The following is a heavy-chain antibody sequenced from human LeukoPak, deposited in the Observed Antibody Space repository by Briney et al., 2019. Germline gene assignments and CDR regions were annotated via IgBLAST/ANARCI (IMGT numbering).Heavy chain of an antibody. CDR2: ISGSGGST. V-gene: IGHV3-23*01. D-gene: IGHD3-22*01. CDR3: AKSGPWDYYDSSGYYD. J-gene: IGHJ4*02. CDR1: GFTFSSYA. Sequence: GGSLRLSCAASGFTFSSYAMSWVRQAPGKGLEWVSAISGSGGSTYYADSVKGRFTISRDNSKNTLYLRMNSLRAEDTAVYYCAKSGPWDYYDSSGYYDWGQGTLVTVSS.